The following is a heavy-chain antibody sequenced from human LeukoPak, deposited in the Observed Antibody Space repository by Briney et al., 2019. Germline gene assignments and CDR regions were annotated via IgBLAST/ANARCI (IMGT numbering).Heavy chain of an antibody. Sequence: GGSLRLSCAASGFTFSSYGMHWVRQAPGKGLEWVAVIWYDGINKYYTDSVKGRFTISRDNSKNTLNLQMNSLRAEDTAVYYCARRFGDDGFDIWGQGTVVTVSS. V-gene: IGHV3-33*01. CDR2: IWYDGINK. CDR3: ARRFGDDGFDI. D-gene: IGHD3-10*01. CDR1: GFTFSSYG. J-gene: IGHJ3*02.